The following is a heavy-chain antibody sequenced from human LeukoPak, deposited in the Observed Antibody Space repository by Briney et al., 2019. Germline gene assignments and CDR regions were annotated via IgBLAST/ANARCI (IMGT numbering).Heavy chain of an antibody. CDR1: GGSISSYY. D-gene: IGHD2-2*02. CDR2: IYYSGST. J-gene: IGHJ4*02. CDR3: AXXXXXXXTNCYIFDY. V-gene: IGHV4-59*08. Sequence: SETLSLTCTVSGGSISSYYWSWIRQPPGKGLEWIGYIYYSGSTNYNPSFKSRVTISVDTSKNQFSLRLSSVTAADTAVYYCAXXXXXXXTNCYIFDYWGQGTLVTVSS.